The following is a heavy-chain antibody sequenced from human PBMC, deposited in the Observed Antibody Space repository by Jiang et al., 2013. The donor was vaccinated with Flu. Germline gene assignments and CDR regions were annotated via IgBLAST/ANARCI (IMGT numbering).Heavy chain of an antibody. Sequence: GAEVKKPGASVKVSCKASGYTFTNYGFTWVRQAPGQGPEWMGWISAYNGNTNYAQKLQGRVTLTTDTSTSTAYMELRSLRSDDTAVYYCARSSVYFPTDFDYWGQGTLVTVSS. CDR1: GYTFTNYG. CDR3: ARSSVYFPTDFDY. CDR2: ISAYNGNT. D-gene: IGHD3-9*01. J-gene: IGHJ4*02. V-gene: IGHV1-18*01.